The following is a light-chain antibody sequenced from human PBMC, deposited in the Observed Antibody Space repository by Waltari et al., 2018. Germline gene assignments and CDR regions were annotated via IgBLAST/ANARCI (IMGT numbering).Light chain of an antibody. V-gene: IGLV3-27*01. CDR2: KDS. CDR3: YSATDDSLGV. CDR1: ILAKKY. J-gene: IGLJ3*02. Sequence: SYELTQPSSVSVSPGQTARTTCSGDILAKKYARWFQQKPGQAPVMVIYKDSERPSGIPERFSGSSSETTVTLTISGAQVEDEADYYCYSATDDSLGVFGGGTKLTVL.